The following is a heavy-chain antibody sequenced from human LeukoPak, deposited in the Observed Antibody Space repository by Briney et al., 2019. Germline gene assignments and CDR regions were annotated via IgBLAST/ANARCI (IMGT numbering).Heavy chain of an antibody. J-gene: IGHJ4*02. CDR1: GGSISSYY. V-gene: IGHV4-59*12. D-gene: IGHD2-15*01. CDR3: ARDPRYCSGGSCYVRDY. Sequence: SETLSLTCTVSGGSISSYYWSWIRQPPGKGLEWIGYIYYSGSTYYNPSLKSRVTISVDTSKNQFSLKLSSVTAADTAVYYCARDPRYCSGGSCYVRDYWGQGTLVTVSS. CDR2: IYYSGST.